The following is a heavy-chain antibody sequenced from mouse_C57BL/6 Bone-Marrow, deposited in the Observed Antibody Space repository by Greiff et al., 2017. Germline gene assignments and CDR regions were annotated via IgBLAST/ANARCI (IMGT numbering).Heavy chain of an antibody. J-gene: IGHJ2*01. CDR2: IWTGGGT. Sequence: VQGVESGPGLVAPSQSLSITCTVSGFSLTSYAISWVRQPPGKGLEWLGVIWTGGGTHYNSALKSRLSISKDNSKSPVFLKMNSRQPDDTAMYYCARYYYGPFDYWGQGTTLTVSS. CDR3: ARYYYGPFDY. D-gene: IGHD1-1*01. V-gene: IGHV2-9-1*01. CDR1: GFSLTSYA.